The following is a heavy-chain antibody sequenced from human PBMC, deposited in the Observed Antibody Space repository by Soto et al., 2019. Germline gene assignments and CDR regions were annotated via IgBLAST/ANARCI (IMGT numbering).Heavy chain of an antibody. V-gene: IGHV3-53*01. J-gene: IGHJ3*01. D-gene: IGHD3-22*01. Sequence: EVQLVESGGGLIQPGGSLRLSCTASGFTVSTNYMAWVRRAAGKGLEWASVIFASGKTYYADAVKGGFTVSRDNSQNTLFLHMSSLTVEDTAVYYCAGESPGFYGMSFDPWGQGTVVIVSS. CDR3: AGESPGFYGMSFDP. CDR2: IFASGKT. CDR1: GFTVSTNY.